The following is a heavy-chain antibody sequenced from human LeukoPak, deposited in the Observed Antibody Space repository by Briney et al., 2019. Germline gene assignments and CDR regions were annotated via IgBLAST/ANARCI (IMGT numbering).Heavy chain of an antibody. J-gene: IGHJ3*02. CDR2: INYSGRI. D-gene: IGHD3-22*01. V-gene: IGHV4-59*01. CDR3: ARLVDYDNSGDPDIFDI. Sequence: PSETLSLTCIVSSGFISSYHWSWIRQTPGRGLEWIAFINYSGRIKYNPSLQSRVSISLDTSKNHFSLQLRSVMAADTAVYYCARLVDYDNSGDPDIFDIWGQGTIVSIS. CDR1: SGFISSYH.